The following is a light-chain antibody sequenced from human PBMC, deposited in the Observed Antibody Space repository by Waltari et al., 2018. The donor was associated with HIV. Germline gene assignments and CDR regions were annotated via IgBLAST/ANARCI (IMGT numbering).Light chain of an antibody. CDR2: YNS. Sequence: SYVLAQPPSVSVAPAKTASITCAGPNTGRKSVNRDQQKPGQAPVVVIYYNSDRPSGIPERFSGSNSGSTATLTISRVEGGDEADYYCQVWDSSSDAHVFGTGTKVTVL. CDR1: NTGRKS. CDR3: QVWDSSSDAHV. V-gene: IGLV3-21*04. J-gene: IGLJ1*01.